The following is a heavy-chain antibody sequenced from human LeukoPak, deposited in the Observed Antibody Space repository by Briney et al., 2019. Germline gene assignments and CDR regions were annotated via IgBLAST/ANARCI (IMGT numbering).Heavy chain of an antibody. Sequence: SGTLSLTCGVSGGSVTSTNWWTWVRQPPGKGLEWIGEVHLGGRTNYNPSLESRLTISVDLSENHISLKLTSVTAADTAVYYCAREGGFFRPLDYSGQGTLVTVSS. CDR3: AREGGFFRPLDY. D-gene: IGHD3-3*01. CDR1: GGSVTSTNW. J-gene: IGHJ4*02. V-gene: IGHV4-4*02. CDR2: VHLGGRT.